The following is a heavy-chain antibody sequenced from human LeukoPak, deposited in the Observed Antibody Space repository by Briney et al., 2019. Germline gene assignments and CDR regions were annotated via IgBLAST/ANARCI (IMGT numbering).Heavy chain of an antibody. Sequence: PSETLSLTCAVYGGSFSGYYWSWIRQPPGKGLEWIWEINHSGSTNYNPSLKSRVTISVDTSKNQFSLKLSSVTAADTAVYYCARWKQDGFSYGLDYWGQGTLVTVSS. J-gene: IGHJ4*02. D-gene: IGHD5-18*01. CDR3: ARWKQDGFSYGLDY. CDR1: GGSFSGYY. V-gene: IGHV4-34*01. CDR2: INHSGST.